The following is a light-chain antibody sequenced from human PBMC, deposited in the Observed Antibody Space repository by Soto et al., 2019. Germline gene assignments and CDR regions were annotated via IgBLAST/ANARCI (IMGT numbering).Light chain of an antibody. CDR3: QKHSSTLWT. V-gene: IGKV1-27*01. J-gene: IGKJ1*01. CDR2: AAS. Sequence: DIQMTQSPSSLSASVGERVTITCRASQVIGNYLAWYQQQPGKAPRLLIYAASDMQAGVPPRFTGSGSGTDFTLTISSLQPDDVAAYYCQKHSSTLWTFGHGTNVDIK. CDR1: QVIGNY.